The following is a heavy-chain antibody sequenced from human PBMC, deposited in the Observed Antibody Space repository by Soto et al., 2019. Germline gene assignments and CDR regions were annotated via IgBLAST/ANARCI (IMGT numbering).Heavy chain of an antibody. J-gene: IGHJ3*02. CDR3: ARGTSVAAVIKSAFDI. CDR2: INPNSGDT. CDR1: GYTFTGYY. D-gene: IGHD2-15*01. Sequence: QVQMVQSGAEVKKPGASVKVSCKTSGYTFTGYYIHWMRQAPGQGLEWMAWINPNSGDTDYAQEFQGRVTMTRDTSISTAYMELSRLSSDDTAVYYCARGTSVAAVIKSAFDIWGQGTMVTVSS. V-gene: IGHV1-2*02.